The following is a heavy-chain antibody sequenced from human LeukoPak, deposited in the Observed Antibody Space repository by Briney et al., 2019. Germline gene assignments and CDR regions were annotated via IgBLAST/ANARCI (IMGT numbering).Heavy chain of an antibody. J-gene: IGHJ6*03. CDR3: ARDTLLGVVISPEYYMDV. CDR2: IKQDGSEK. Sequence: GGSLRLSCAASGFTFSSYWMSWVRQAPGKGLEWVANIKQDGSEKDYVDSVKGRFTISRDNAKNSLYLQMNSLRAEDTAVYYCARDTLLGVVISPEYYMDVWGKGTTVTVSS. V-gene: IGHV3-7*01. D-gene: IGHD3-3*01. CDR1: GFTFSSYW.